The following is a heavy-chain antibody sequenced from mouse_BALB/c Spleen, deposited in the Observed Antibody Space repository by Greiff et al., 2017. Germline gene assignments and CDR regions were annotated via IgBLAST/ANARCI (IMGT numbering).Heavy chain of an antibody. D-gene: IGHD1-1*01. CDR3: TRGLLRNYYAMDY. V-gene: IGHV1-5*01. Sequence: EVQLQESGTVLARPGASVKMSCKASGYTFTSYWMHWVKQRPGQGLEWIGAIYPGNSDTSYSQKFKGKAKLTAVTSTSTAYMELSSLTNEDSAVYYCTRGLLRNYYAMDYWGQGTSVTVSS. CDR1: GYTFTSYW. J-gene: IGHJ4*01. CDR2: IYPGNSDT.